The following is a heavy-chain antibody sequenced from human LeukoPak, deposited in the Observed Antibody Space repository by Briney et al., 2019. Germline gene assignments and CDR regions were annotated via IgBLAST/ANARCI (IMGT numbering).Heavy chain of an antibody. Sequence: SETLSLTCAVYGGSFSDYYWSWIRQPAGKGLEWIGRISSSGSTNYNPSLKSRVTISVDTSKNQFSLKLSSVTAADTAVYYCARAYTGFGESQTWFDPWGQGTLVTVSS. V-gene: IGHV4-59*10. CDR1: GGSFSDYY. J-gene: IGHJ5*02. CDR2: ISSSGST. CDR3: ARAYTGFGESQTWFDP. D-gene: IGHD3-10*01.